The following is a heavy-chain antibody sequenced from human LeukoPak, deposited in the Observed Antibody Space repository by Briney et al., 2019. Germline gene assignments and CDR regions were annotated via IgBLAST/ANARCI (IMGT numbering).Heavy chain of an antibody. CDR2: IYHSGST. CDR3: ARGLGVSAWRYYFDY. J-gene: IGHJ4*02. D-gene: IGHD6-19*01. CDR1: GYSISSGYY. V-gene: IGHV4-38-2*02. Sequence: SETLSLTCSVSGYSISSGYYWGWIRQTPGTELEWIGSIYHSGSTSYNPSLKSRVTMSVDTSKNQFSLRLSSVTAADTAVYSCARGLGVSAWRYYFDYWGQGTLLTVSS.